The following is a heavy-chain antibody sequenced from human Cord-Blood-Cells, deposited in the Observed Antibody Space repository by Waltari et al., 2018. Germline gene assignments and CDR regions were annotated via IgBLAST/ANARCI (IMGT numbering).Heavy chain of an antibody. CDR3: ARVVVPAAIDY. Sequence: EVQLVDSGGGFLQPGGSLRLSCAASGFPVLSNYMSWVRQAPGKGLEWVSVIYSGGSTYYADSVKGRFTISRDNSKNTLYLQMNSLRAEDTAVYYCARVVVPAAIDYWGQGTLVTVSS. CDR2: IYSGGST. D-gene: IGHD2-2*01. J-gene: IGHJ4*02. V-gene: IGHV3-53*01. CDR1: GFPVLSNY.